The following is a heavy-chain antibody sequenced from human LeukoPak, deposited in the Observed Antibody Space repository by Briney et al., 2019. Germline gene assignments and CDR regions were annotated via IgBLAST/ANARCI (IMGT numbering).Heavy chain of an antibody. J-gene: IGHJ4*02. CDR3: TRHTERNSD. D-gene: IGHD2/OR15-2a*01. CDR2: IRTKPNTYAT. Sequence: GGSLRLSCAASGFTFSDSTMHWVRQASGKGLEWVGRIRTKPNTYATAYAASVKGRFTISRDDSKNTAYLQMNSLRTDDTAVYYCTRHTERNSDWGQGTLVTVSS. V-gene: IGHV3-73*01. CDR1: GFTFSDST.